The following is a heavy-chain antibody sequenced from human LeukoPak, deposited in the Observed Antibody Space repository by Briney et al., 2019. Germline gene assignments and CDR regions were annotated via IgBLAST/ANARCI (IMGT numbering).Heavy chain of an antibody. Sequence: ASVKVSCKASRETFSSYAISWVRQAPGQGLEWMGRINPNSGDTNFAQKFQGRVTLTRDTSISTSYMELSSLRSDDTAVYFCAKVREVGTNIEVVVVDTSGAFDMWGQGTMVTVSS. CDR1: RETFSSYA. CDR3: AKVREVGTNIEVVVVDTSGAFDM. J-gene: IGHJ3*02. V-gene: IGHV1-2*06. D-gene: IGHD2-15*01. CDR2: INPNSGDT.